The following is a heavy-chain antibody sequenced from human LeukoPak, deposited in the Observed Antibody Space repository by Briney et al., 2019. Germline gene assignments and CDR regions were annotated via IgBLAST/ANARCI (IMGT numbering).Heavy chain of an antibody. D-gene: IGHD2-15*01. Sequence: ASVKVSCKASGYTFTGYYMHWVRQAPGQGLEWMGWINPNSGGTNYAQKFQGRVTMTRDTSISTAYMELSRLRSDDTAVYYCARDPSLYCSGGSCRPFWYFDLWGRGTLVTVSS. CDR3: ARDPSLYCSGGSCRPFWYFDL. J-gene: IGHJ2*01. CDR2: INPNSGGT. V-gene: IGHV1-2*02. CDR1: GYTFTGYY.